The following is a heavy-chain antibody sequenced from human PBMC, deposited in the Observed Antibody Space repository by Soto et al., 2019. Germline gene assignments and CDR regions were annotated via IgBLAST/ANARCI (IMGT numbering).Heavy chain of an antibody. V-gene: IGHV1-8*01. J-gene: IGHJ6*02. D-gene: IGHD6-6*01. Sequence: ASVKVSCKASGYTFTSYDINWVRQATGQGLEWMGWMNPNSGSTGYAQKFQGRVTMTRDTSISTAYMELSRLRSDDTAVYYCARASSSWGYYYYGMDVWGQGTTVTVSS. CDR3: ARASSSWGYYYYGMDV. CDR2: MNPNSGST. CDR1: GYTFTSYD.